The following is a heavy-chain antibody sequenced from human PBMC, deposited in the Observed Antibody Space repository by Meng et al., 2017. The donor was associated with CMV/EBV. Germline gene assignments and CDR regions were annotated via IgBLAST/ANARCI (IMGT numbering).Heavy chain of an antibody. CDR1: GFNFGNFW. CDR3: AKGRGYSSGWVDY. V-gene: IGHV3-33*06. J-gene: IGHJ4*02. CDR2: IWYDGSNK. D-gene: IGHD6-19*01. Sequence: GESLKISCAASGFNFGNFWMNWVRQAPGKGLEWVAVIWYDGSNKYYADSVKGRFTISRDNSKNTLYLQMNSLRAEDTAVYCCAKGRGYSSGWVDYWGQGTLVTVSS.